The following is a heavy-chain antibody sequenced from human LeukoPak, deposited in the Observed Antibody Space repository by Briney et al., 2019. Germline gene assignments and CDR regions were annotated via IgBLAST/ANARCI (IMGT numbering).Heavy chain of an antibody. Sequence: GASVKVSCKASGYIFSDYYLRWVRQAPGQGLEWMGGMNPNSGGTNYAQKFQGRITMTGDTSTAYLELSRLRSDDTAVYYCARDLGSTVIVGGDAFDLWGQGTMVTVSS. V-gene: IGHV1-2*02. CDR2: MNPNSGGT. CDR1: GYIFSDYY. CDR3: ARDLGSTVIVGGDAFDL. D-gene: IGHD2/OR15-2a*01. J-gene: IGHJ3*01.